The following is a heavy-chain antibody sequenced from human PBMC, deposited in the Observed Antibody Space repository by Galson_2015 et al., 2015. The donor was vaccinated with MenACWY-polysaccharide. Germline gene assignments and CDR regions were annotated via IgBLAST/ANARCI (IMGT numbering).Heavy chain of an antibody. CDR2: INHSGST. CDR3: ARGVGARSRFGL. D-gene: IGHD1-26*01. Sequence: LSLTCAVYGGSFSGYYWSWIRQPPGKGLEWIGEINHSGSTSCNPSLKSRVTISVDTSKNQFSLILSSVTAADTAVYYCARGVGARSRFGLWGQGTLVTVSS. V-gene: IGHV4-34*01. CDR1: GGSFSGYY. J-gene: IGHJ5*02.